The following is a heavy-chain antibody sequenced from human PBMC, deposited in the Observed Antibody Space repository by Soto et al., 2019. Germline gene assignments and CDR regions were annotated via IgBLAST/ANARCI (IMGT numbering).Heavy chain of an antibody. CDR3: ARSPEATATAFDF. J-gene: IGHJ4*02. V-gene: IGHV4-31*03. Sequence: PSETLSLTCTVSGGSISSGGYYWSWIRQRPGKGLEWIGYIYYSGSTYYNPSLKSRVTISVDTSKNQFSLKLSSVTAADTAVYYCARSPEATATAFDFWCLATLVTVSS. CDR1: GGSISSGGYY. D-gene: IGHD4-17*01. CDR2: IYYSGST.